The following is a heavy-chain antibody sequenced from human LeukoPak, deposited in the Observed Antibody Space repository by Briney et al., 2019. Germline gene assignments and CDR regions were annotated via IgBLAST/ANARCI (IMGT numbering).Heavy chain of an antibody. CDR1: GYSFTNNW. J-gene: IGHJ4*02. CDR3: ARASRDGYTQNFDH. Sequence: GESLKISCKASGYSFTNNWIGWVRQMPGKGLEWMGIIYPGGSETRYDPSFQGQVTISADRSTSTAYLQWSSLRASDTAMYYCARASRDGYTQNFDHWGQGTLVTVSS. V-gene: IGHV5-51*01. D-gene: IGHD5-24*01. CDR2: IYPGGSET.